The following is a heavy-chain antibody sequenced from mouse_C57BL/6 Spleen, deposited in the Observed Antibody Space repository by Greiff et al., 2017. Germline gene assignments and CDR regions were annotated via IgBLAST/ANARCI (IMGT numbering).Heavy chain of an antibody. Sequence: QVQLQQPGAELVKPGASVKLSCKASGYTFTSYWMHWVKQRPGQGLEWIGMIHPNSGSTNYNEKFKSKATLTVDKSSSTAYMQLSSLTSEDSAVYYCARGLGQGGYYFDYWGQGTTLTVSS. V-gene: IGHV1-64*01. D-gene: IGHD3-3*01. J-gene: IGHJ2*01. CDR3: ARGLGQGGYYFDY. CDR1: GYTFTSYW. CDR2: IHPNSGST.